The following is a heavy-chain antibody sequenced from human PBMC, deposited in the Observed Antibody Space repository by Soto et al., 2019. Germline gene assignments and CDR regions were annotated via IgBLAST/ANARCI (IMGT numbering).Heavy chain of an antibody. J-gene: IGHJ4*02. CDR3: TSTGGVAAKIDY. CDR2: FFYSGST. CDR1: GGSISSYY. D-gene: IGHD5-12*01. V-gene: IGHV4-59*08. Sequence: SETLSLPCTVSGGSISSYYWGWIRQPPGKGLEWIGYFFYSGSTNYNPSLKSRVTMSADTSKNQFSLKLSSVTASDTAVYYCTSTGGVAAKIDYWGQGALVTVSS.